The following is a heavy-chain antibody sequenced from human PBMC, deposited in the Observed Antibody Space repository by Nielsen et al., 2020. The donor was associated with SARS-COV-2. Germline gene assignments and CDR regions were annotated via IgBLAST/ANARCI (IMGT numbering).Heavy chain of an antibody. Sequence: GGSLTLSCAASGFTFSDYYMSWIRQAPGKGLEWVSYISSSGSTIYYADSVKGRFTISRDNAKNSLYLQMNSLRAEDTAVYYCARDMDDSSGYHTLGFDYWGQGTLVTVSS. D-gene: IGHD3-22*01. CDR1: GFTFSDYY. CDR3: ARDMDDSSGYHTLGFDY. V-gene: IGHV3-11*04. CDR2: ISSSGSTI. J-gene: IGHJ4*02.